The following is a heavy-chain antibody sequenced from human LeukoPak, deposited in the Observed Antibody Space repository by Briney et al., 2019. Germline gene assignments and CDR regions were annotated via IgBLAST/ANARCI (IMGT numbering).Heavy chain of an antibody. Sequence: ASVKVSCKASGYTFSSHGISWVRQAPGQGFEWMGWISAYNGNTNYAQKLQGRVTMTTDTSTTTAYVELRSLTSDDTAVYYCARDRVPYSYGASDYYGMDVWGQGTTVTVSS. CDR3: ARDRVPYSYGASDYYGMDV. J-gene: IGHJ6*02. D-gene: IGHD5-18*01. V-gene: IGHV1-18*01. CDR2: ISAYNGNT. CDR1: GYTFSSHG.